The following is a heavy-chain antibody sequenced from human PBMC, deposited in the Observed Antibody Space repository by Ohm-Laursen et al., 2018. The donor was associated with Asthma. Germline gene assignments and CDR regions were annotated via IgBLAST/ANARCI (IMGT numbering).Heavy chain of an antibody. CDR3: ARDGPELPTELNY. CDR1: GFTFSNYY. D-gene: IGHD1-14*01. V-gene: IGHV3-11*04. Sequence: SLSLSCAASGFTFSNYYMSWIRQAPGKGREWVRYISTTSNTIYYADSGKGRFTISRDNAKNSLYLQMNSLRAEDTAVYYCARDGPELPTELNYWGPGTLFTVSS. J-gene: IGHJ4*02. CDR2: ISTTSNTI.